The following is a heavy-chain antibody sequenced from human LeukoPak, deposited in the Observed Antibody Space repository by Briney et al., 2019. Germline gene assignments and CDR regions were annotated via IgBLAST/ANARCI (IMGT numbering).Heavy chain of an antibody. CDR1: GFTFSTYA. CDR3: AKDGYGDNADYFDH. D-gene: IGHD4-17*01. Sequence: GGSLRLSCAASGFTFSTYAMTWVRQAPGKGLEWVSGISNSGGSTYYADSVKGRFTISRDNSKNTLNLQMNSLRAEDTAVYYCAKDGYGDNADYFDHWGQGTLVTVSS. J-gene: IGHJ4*02. V-gene: IGHV3-23*01. CDR2: ISNSGGST.